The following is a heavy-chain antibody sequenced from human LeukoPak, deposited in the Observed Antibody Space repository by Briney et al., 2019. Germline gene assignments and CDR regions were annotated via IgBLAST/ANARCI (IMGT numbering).Heavy chain of an antibody. CDR2: ISNDSVDK. J-gene: IGHJ3*02. Sequence: KPGGSLRLSCVGSGFRFSDYYMSWIRQAPGKGLEWVSYISNDSVDKYYVDSVRGRFTISRDNAKKSMCLQMSGLRVEDTAVYYCARRDWVSGAVRAFDIWGQETMVTVSS. CDR1: GFRFSDYY. V-gene: IGHV3-11*04. D-gene: IGHD3-3*01. CDR3: ARRDWVSGAVRAFDI.